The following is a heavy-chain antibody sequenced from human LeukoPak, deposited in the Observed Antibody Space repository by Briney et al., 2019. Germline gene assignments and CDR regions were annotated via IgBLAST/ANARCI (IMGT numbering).Heavy chain of an antibody. CDR2: IGYDGSDK. D-gene: IGHD6-19*01. CDR1: GFTFSSYG. J-gene: IGHJ1*01. CDR3: AKMGYIAVAGIYGEYFQH. Sequence: PGGSLRLSCAASGFTFSSYGMHWVRQAPGKGLEWVAFIGYDGSDKYYADSVKGRFTISRDNSKNTLYLQMNSLRTEDTAVYYCAKMGYIAVAGIYGEYFQHWGQGTLVTVSS. V-gene: IGHV3-30*02.